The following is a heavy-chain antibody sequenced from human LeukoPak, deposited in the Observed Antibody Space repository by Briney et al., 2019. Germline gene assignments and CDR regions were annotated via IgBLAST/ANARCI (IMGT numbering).Heavy chain of an antibody. J-gene: IGHJ5*02. CDR1: GYTFTSYG. V-gene: IGHV1-2*02. D-gene: IGHD6-13*01. Sequence: ASVKVSCKASGYTFTSYGISWVRQAPGQGLEWMGWINPNSGGTNYAQKFQGRVTMTRDTSISTAYMELSRLRSDDTAVYYCARDRAAADGVGNWFDPWGQGTLVTVSS. CDR3: ARDRAAADGVGNWFDP. CDR2: INPNSGGT.